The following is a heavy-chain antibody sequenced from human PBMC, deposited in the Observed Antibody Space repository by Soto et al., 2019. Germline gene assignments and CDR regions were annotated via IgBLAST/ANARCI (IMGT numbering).Heavy chain of an antibody. V-gene: IGHV1-69*13. CDR1: GGDFSSYA. CDR2: IIPIFGTA. CDR3: ARVIVGATDYYCGMDV. J-gene: IGHJ6*02. D-gene: IGHD1-26*01. Sequence: EASVKVSCKANGGDFSSYAISWVRQAPGQGLEWMGGIIPIFGTANYAQKFQGRVTITANESTSTAYMELSSLRSEDTAVYYCARVIVGATDYYCGMDVWGQGTTVTVSS.